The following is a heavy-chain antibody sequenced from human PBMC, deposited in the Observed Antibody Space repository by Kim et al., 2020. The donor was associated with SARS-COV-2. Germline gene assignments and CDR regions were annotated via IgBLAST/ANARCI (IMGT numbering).Heavy chain of an antibody. CDR1: GFTVSSNY. D-gene: IGHD3-3*01. CDR3: ARENQYYDFWSGYEKNYYYYGMDV. J-gene: IGHJ6*02. Sequence: GGSLRLSCAASGFTVSSNYMSWVRQAPGKGLEWVSVIYSGGSTYYADSVKGRFTISRDNSKNTLYLQMNSLRAEDTAVYYCARENQYYDFWSGYEKNYYYYGMDVWGQGTTVTVSS. CDR2: IYSGGST. V-gene: IGHV3-66*01.